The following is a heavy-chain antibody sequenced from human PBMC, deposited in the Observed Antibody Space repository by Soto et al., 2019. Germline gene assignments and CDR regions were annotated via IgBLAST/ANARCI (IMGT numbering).Heavy chain of an antibody. V-gene: IGHV4-61*01. D-gene: IGHD5-18*01. Sequence: SETLSLTCSVSGDSVTSGNYYWSWIRQPPGKGLEWIGYIYYSGNTNYSPSLKSRVTMSLDRSNNQFSLNMSSVTAADTAVYYCARLPVDTSMIYWFDPWGQGILVTVSS. J-gene: IGHJ5*01. CDR1: GDSVTSGNYY. CDR3: ARLPVDTSMIYWFDP. CDR2: IYYSGNT.